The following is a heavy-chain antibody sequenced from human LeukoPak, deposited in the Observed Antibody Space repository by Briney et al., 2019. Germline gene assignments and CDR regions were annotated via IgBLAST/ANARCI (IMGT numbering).Heavy chain of an antibody. CDR2: ISGSGGST. CDR1: GFTFSSYA. CDR3: RYQLLWGYYYYMDV. V-gene: IGHV3-23*01. Sequence: GGSRRLSCAASGFTFSSYAISWVRQAPGKGLEWVSAISGSGGSTYYADSVKGRFTISRDNSKNTLYLQMNSLRAEDTAVYYCRYQLLWGYYYYMDVWGKGTPVTVSS. J-gene: IGHJ6*03. D-gene: IGHD2-2*01.